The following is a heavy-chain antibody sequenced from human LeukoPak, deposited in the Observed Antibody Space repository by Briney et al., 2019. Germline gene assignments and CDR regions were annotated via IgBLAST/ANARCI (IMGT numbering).Heavy chain of an antibody. V-gene: IGHV4-34*01. CDR3: ARGTQQQFEYCFDY. Sequence: SETLSLTCTVSGGSISSYYWSWIRQPPGKGLEWIEEINHSGSTNYNPSLKSRVTISVDTSKNQFSLKLSSVTAADTAVYYCARGTQQQFEYCFDYWGQGTLVTVSS. J-gene: IGHJ4*02. CDR1: GGSISSYY. D-gene: IGHD6-13*01. CDR2: INHSGST.